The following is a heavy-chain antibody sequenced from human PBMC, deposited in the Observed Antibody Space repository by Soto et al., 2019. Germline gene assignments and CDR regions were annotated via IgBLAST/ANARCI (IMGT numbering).Heavy chain of an antibody. V-gene: IGHV3-23*01. D-gene: IGHD6-13*01. Sequence: VQVLQSGGGLVQPGGSLRLSCAASGFTFSSHAMSWVRQAPGKGLEWVSGISGSGKNTYSADSVKGRFTISRDNSKKTVYLQMNSLRAEDTAIYYCAKGESGSSWDFDYWGQGSLVTVSS. CDR2: ISGSGKNT. J-gene: IGHJ4*02. CDR3: AKGESGSSWDFDY. CDR1: GFTFSSHA.